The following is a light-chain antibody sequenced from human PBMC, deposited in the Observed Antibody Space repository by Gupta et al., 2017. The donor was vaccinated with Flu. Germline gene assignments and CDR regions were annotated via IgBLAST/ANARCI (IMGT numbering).Light chain of an antibody. Sequence: SYELTQPPSVSVSPGPTARFPFSGDALPERFAYCYQQKAGQAPVLVIFEDSKRPPGTPERFSGSTSGTRATLMIRGAQVEDEAAYFCYSTDSTDNRTGVFGGGTKLTVL. CDR1: ALPERF. J-gene: IGLJ3*02. CDR3: YSTDSTDNRTGV. V-gene: IGLV3-10*01. CDR2: EDS.